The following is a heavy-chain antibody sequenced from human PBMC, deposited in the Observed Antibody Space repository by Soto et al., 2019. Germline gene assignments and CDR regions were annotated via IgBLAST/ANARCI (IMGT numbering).Heavy chain of an antibody. CDR3: VRRHVSATGIDCFDP. J-gene: IGHJ5*02. CDR2: INAANGDT. D-gene: IGHD6-13*01. CDR1: GYTFTSYG. Sequence: GASVKVSCKASGYTFTSYGIHWVRQAPGQRLEWMGWINAANGDTKYSPKFQGRVTITRDTSASTAYMELSSLRSEDTAVYYCVRRHVSATGIDCFDPRGQGTLVTVSS. V-gene: IGHV1-3*01.